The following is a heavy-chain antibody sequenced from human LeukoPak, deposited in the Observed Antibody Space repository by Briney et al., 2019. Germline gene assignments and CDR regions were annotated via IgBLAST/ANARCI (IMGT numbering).Heavy chain of an antibody. J-gene: IGHJ4*02. D-gene: IGHD2-2*02. CDR1: GGSISSSSYY. CDR3: ARCTSTSCYNFDY. Sequence: SETLSLTCTVSGGSISSSSYYWGWIRQPPGKGLEWIGSIYYSGSTYYNPSLKSRVTISVDTSKNQFSLKLSSVTAADTAAYYCARCTSTSCYNFDYWGQGTLVTVSS. V-gene: IGHV4-39*07. CDR2: IYYSGST.